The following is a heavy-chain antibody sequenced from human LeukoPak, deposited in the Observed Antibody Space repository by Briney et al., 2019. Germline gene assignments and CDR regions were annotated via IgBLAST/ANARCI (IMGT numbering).Heavy chain of an antibody. Sequence: SETLSLTCTVSGGSIGSYYWTWIRQPPGKGLEGIGYIYYSGSTNYNPSRKRRGTISVETSKNQFALKLSHVNTADTAVYYCARYYYDNSGSIYAFDIWGQGTMVTVSS. CDR2: IYYSGST. CDR3: ARYYYDNSGSIYAFDI. D-gene: IGHD3-22*01. J-gene: IGHJ3*02. V-gene: IGHV4-59*01. CDR1: GGSIGSYY.